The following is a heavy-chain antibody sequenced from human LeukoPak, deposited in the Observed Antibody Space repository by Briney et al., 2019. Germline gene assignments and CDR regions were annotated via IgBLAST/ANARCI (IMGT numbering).Heavy chain of an antibody. J-gene: IGHJ5*02. D-gene: IGHD6-19*01. CDR3: ARDSFGYSSP. V-gene: IGHV4-59*01. CDR2: IYYSGST. CDR1: GGSISSFY. Sequence: SETLSLTCTVSGGSISSFYWSWIRQPPGKGLEWIGYIYYSGSTNYNPSLKSRVTISVDTSKNQFSLKLNSVTAADTAVYYCARDSFGYSSPWGQGTLVTVSS.